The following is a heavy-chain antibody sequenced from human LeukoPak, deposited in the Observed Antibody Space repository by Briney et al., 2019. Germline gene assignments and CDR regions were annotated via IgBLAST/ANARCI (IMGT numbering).Heavy chain of an antibody. D-gene: IGHD3-10*01. CDR1: GYSISSGYY. J-gene: IGHJ4*02. CDR3: ARNSPGGDWKFDY. CDR2: IYHSGST. Sequence: SETLSLTCTVSGYSISSGYYWGWIRQPPGKGLEWIGSIYHSGSTYYNPSLKSRVTISVDTSKNQFSLKLSSVTAADTAVYYCARNSPGGDWKFDYWGQGTLVTVSS. V-gene: IGHV4-38-2*02.